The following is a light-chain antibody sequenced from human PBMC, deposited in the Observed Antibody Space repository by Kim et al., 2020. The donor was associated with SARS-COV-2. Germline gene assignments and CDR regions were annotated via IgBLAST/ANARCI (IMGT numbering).Light chain of an antibody. CDR1: RGHSSYA. V-gene: IGLV4-69*01. Sequence: ASVQLTCTLSRGHSSYAIAWHQQQPEKGPRYLMKLNSDGSHSKGDGIPDRFSGSSSGAERYLTISSLQSEDEADYYCQTWGTGIRVFGGGTQLTVL. J-gene: IGLJ3*02. CDR3: QTWGTGIRV. CDR2: LNSDGSH.